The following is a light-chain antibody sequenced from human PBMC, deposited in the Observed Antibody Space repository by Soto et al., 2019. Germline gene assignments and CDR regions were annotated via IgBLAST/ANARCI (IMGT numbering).Light chain of an antibody. J-gene: IGLJ2*01. CDR2: DNN. Sequence: QSVLTQPPSVSAAPGQKVTISCSGSSSNIGNNYVSWYQQLPGTAPKLLIYDNNKRPSGIPDRFSGPKSGTSATLGITGLQTGDEADYYCGTWDTSLSAVLFGGGTKLTVL. CDR3: GTWDTSLSAVL. V-gene: IGLV1-51*01. CDR1: SSNIGNNY.